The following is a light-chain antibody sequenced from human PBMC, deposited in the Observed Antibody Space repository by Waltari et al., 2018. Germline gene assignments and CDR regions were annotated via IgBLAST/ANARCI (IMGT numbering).Light chain of an antibody. CDR2: GAS. CDR3: HLYGSART. Sequence: NVLTQSPGPLSLSPGKRATLSCRASQSVSNNYLAWFQQQPGQAPRLLIYGASSRATGIPDRFSGSGSGTDFTLTISRLEPEDSAVYFCHLYGSARTFGGGTKVEIK. V-gene: IGKV3-20*01. CDR1: QSVSNNY. J-gene: IGKJ4*01.